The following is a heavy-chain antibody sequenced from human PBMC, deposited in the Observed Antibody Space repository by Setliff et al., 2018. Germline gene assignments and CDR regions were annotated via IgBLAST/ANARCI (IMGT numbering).Heavy chain of an antibody. CDR3: ARLRKDYGDYYYFDY. Sequence: GGSLRLSCEASGFNFNLYNMNWVRQAPGKGLEWVSYIISNSLTIHYADSVRGRFTISRDNAKRSLYLQMNSLRAEDTAVYYCARLRKDYGDYYYFDYWGQGTLVTVSS. D-gene: IGHD4-17*01. V-gene: IGHV3-48*04. CDR1: GFNFNLYN. CDR2: IISNSLTI. J-gene: IGHJ4*02.